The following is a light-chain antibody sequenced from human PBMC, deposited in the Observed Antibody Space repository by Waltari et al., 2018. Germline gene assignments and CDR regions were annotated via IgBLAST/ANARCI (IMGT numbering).Light chain of an antibody. CDR3: QEYYSIPWT. V-gene: IGKV2-28*01. Sequence: DIVMTQSPLSLPVTPGEPASISCRSSQSLLHSNGYNYLDWYLQKPGQSPRLLIRWASTRESGIPDRFSGSGSGTDFTLTISSLQAADVAVYFCQEYYSIPWTFGQGTKVEIK. J-gene: IGKJ1*01. CDR2: WAS. CDR1: QSLLHSNGYNY.